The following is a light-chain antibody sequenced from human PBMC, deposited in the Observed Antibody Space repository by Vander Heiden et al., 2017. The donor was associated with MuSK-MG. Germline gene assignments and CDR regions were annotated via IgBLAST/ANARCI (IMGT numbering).Light chain of an antibody. CDR3: QQRSNWGQN. V-gene: IGKV3-11*01. CDR2: DAS. J-gene: IGKJ5*01. Sequence: EIVLTQSPATLSLSPGERATLSCRASQSVSSYLAWYQQKPGQAPRLLIYDASNRATGIPARFSGSGSGTDFTLTISSLEPEDFAVYYCQQRSNWGQNFGQGTRLEIK. CDR1: QSVSSY.